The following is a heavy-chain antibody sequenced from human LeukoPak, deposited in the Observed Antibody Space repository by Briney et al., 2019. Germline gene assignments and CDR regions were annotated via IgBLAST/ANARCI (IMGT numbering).Heavy chain of an antibody. CDR3: ARDPASWGYVGY. CDR2: IYSGGST. J-gene: IGHJ4*02. CDR1: GFTVSSNY. V-gene: IGHV3-53*01. Sequence: HPGGSLRLSCAASGFTVSSNYMSWVRQAPGKGLEWVSVIYSGGSTYYADSVKGRFTISRDNSKNTLYLQMNSLRAEDTAAYYCARDPASWGYVGYWGQGTLVTVSS. D-gene: IGHD7-27*01.